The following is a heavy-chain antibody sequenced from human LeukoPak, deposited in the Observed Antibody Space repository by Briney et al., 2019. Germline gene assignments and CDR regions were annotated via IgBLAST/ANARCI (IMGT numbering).Heavy chain of an antibody. CDR1: GYTFTNYG. Sequence: GASVKVSCKASGYTFTNYGISWVRQAPGQGLEWMAWISANNGETTYAQNLQGRVTMTTDTSTSTAYMELRSLGSDDTAVYYCARVPPSAHQMLSSDYWGQGTQVTVSS. CDR3: ARVPPSAHQMLSSDY. J-gene: IGHJ4*02. CDR2: ISANNGET. D-gene: IGHD2-2*01. V-gene: IGHV1-18*04.